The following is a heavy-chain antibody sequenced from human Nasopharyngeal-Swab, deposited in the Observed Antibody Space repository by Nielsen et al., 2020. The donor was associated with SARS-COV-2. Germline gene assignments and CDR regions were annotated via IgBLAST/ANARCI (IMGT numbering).Heavy chain of an antibody. CDR1: GFTVSSNY. CDR2: IYSGGST. D-gene: IGHD6-19*01. CDR3: ARLYYGSGWYVGAYFDY. V-gene: IGHV3-66*01. J-gene: IGHJ4*02. Sequence: GESLKISCAASGFTVSSNYMSWVRQAPGKGLEWVSVIYSGGSTYYADSAKGRFTISRDNSKNTLYLQMNSLRAEDTAVYYCARLYYGSGWYVGAYFDYWGQGTLVTVSS.